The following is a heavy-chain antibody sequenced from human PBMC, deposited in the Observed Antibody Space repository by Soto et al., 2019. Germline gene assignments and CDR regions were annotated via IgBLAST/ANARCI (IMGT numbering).Heavy chain of an antibody. CDR2: ISAYNGNT. CDR1: GYTFTSYG. Sequence: ASVKVSCKASGYTFTSYGISWVRQAPGQGLEWMGWISAYNGNTNYAQKLQGRVTMTTDTSTSTAYMELRSLRSDDTAVYYCARHVLRFLEWPHWYFDLWGRGTLVTVSS. J-gene: IGHJ2*01. CDR3: ARHVLRFLEWPHWYFDL. D-gene: IGHD3-3*01. V-gene: IGHV1-18*01.